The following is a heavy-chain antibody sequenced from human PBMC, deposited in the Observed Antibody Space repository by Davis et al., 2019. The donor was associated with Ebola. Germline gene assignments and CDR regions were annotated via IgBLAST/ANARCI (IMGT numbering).Heavy chain of an antibody. J-gene: IGHJ4*02. Sequence: MPSETLSLTCAVYGGSFSGYYWSWIRQPPGKGLEWIGEINHSGSTNYNPSLKSRVTISVDTSQHQFSLKLSSVTASDTAVYYCSRRSHSPFAYWGQGTLVTVSS. CDR2: INHSGST. V-gene: IGHV4-34*01. CDR3: SRRSHSPFAY. D-gene: IGHD2-15*01. CDR1: GGSFSGYY.